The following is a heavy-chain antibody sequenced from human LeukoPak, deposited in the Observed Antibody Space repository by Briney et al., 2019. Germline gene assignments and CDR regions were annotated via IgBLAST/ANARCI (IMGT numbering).Heavy chain of an antibody. V-gene: IGHV3-23*01. D-gene: IGHD2-15*01. Sequence: GGSLRLSCAASGFTFSSYAMSWVRQAPGKGLEWVSAISGSGGSTYYADSVKGRFTISRDNSKNTLYLQMNSLRTEDTAVYYSAKDRGYCSGGSCYSGPVWFDPWGRGTLVSVSS. CDR3: AKDRGYCSGGSCYSGPVWFDP. J-gene: IGHJ5*02. CDR2: ISGSGGST. CDR1: GFTFSSYA.